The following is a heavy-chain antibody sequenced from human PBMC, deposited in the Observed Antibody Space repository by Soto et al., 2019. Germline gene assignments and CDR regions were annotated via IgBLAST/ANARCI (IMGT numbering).Heavy chain of an antibody. J-gene: IGHJ5*02. D-gene: IGHD2-8*01. Sequence: QVHLVESGGDLVRPGGSLRLSCVASGFTFSDYYMNWIRQAPGKGLEWISYMSSNGRIVSDADSVKGRFTISRDNAKNSVYLQMNSLRDEDTAVYYCARGLYEGHCTNGPCYPNWFDPWGPGTLVTVSS. CDR2: MSSNGRIV. V-gene: IGHV3-11*01. CDR3: ARGLYEGHCTNGPCYPNWFDP. CDR1: GFTFSDYY.